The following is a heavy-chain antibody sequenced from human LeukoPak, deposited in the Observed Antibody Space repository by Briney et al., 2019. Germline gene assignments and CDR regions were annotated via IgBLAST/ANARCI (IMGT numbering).Heavy chain of an antibody. CDR2: MSYNGNNK. D-gene: IGHD6-13*01. V-gene: IGHV3-30*18. CDR1: GFMYSRYG. Sequence: GGSLRLSCAAPGFMYSRYGMHWVRQAPGKGLEWVAVMSYNGNNKYYGDSVEGRFTISRDNSKNTLYLQMNSLRTEDTAVYYCAKDRDVAAAAYYFDYWGQGTLVTVSS. CDR3: AKDRDVAAAAYYFDY. J-gene: IGHJ4*02.